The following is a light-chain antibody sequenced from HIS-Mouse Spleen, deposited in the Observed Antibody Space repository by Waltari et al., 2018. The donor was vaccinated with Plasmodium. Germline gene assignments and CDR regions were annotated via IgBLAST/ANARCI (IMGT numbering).Light chain of an antibody. V-gene: IGLV3-10*01. CDR2: EDS. J-gene: IGLJ3*02. CDR1: QLQKHY. Sequence: SHELTQPPSVSVSPGQTARITCRGDQLQKHYADWYQQKSSQDPVLVIYEDSKRPSGIPERFSGSSSGTMATLTISGAQVEDEADYYCYSTDSSGNHRVFGGGTKLTVL. CDR3: YSTDSSGNHRV.